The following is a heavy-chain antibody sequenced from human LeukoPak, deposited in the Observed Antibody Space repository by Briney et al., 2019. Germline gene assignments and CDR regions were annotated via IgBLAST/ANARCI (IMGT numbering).Heavy chain of an antibody. CDR1: GDSFSSNSAA. CDR3: ARASRITGTTGRWGNAFDI. V-gene: IGHV6-1*01. D-gene: IGHD1-20*01. CDR2: TYYRSKWYN. Sequence: SQTLSLTCAISGDSFSSNSAAWNWIRQSPSRGLEWLGRTYYRSKWYNDFAVSVKSRITINPDTSKNQFSLQLNSVTPEDTAVYYCARASRITGTTGRWGNAFDIWGQGTMVTVSS. J-gene: IGHJ3*02.